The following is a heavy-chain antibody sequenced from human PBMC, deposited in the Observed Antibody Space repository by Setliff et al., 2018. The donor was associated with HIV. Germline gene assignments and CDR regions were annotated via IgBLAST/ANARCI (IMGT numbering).Heavy chain of an antibody. V-gene: IGHV1-2*02. J-gene: IGHJ4*02. D-gene: IGHD1-1*01. CDR1: GYSFSGYF. CDR2: IYPKSGDT. Sequence: RASVKVSCKASGYSFSGYFMHWMRQAPGRGVEWMGWIYPKSGDTNYEQKCQGRVTFTSDTSANTAYMELRSLGSDDTAVYFCARRSSTAEVFDYWGQGTLVTVSS. CDR3: ARRSSTAEVFDY.